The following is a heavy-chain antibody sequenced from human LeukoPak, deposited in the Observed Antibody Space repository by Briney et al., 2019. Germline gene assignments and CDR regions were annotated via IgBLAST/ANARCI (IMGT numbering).Heavy chain of an antibody. Sequence: GASVKVSCKASGYTFTSYCMHWVRQAPGQGLEWMGIINPSGGSTSYAQKFQGRVTMTRDTSTSTVYMELSSLRSEDTAVYYCARDLYDSSGYYLPLRYWGQGTLVTVSS. V-gene: IGHV1-46*01. D-gene: IGHD3-22*01. CDR2: INPSGGST. J-gene: IGHJ4*02. CDR1: GYTFTSYC. CDR3: ARDLYDSSGYYLPLRY.